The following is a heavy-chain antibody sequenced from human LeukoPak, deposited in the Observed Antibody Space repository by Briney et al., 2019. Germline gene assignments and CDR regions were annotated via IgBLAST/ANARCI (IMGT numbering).Heavy chain of an antibody. CDR1: GFTFSSYA. J-gene: IGHJ4*02. V-gene: IGHV3-64*01. D-gene: IGHD2-15*01. CDR3: ARDYCSGGSCYSGGVYFDY. Sequence: GGSLRLSCAASGFTFSSYAMHWVRQAPGKGLEYVSAISSNVGSTYYANSVKGRFTISRDNSKNTLYLQMGSLRAEDMAVYYCARDYCSGGSCYSGGVYFDYWGQGTLVTVSS. CDR2: ISSNVGST.